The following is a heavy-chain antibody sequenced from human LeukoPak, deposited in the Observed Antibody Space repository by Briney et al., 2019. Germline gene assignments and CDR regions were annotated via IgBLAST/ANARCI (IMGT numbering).Heavy chain of an antibody. J-gene: IGHJ4*02. Sequence: SETLSLTCAVSGGSISSSNWWSWVRQPPGKGLEWIGEINHSGSTNYNPSLKSRVTISVDTSKNQFSLKLSSVTAADTAVYYCARGRAPRYWGQGTLVTVSS. CDR1: GGSISSSNW. CDR2: INHSGST. V-gene: IGHV4-4*02. CDR3: ARGRAPRY.